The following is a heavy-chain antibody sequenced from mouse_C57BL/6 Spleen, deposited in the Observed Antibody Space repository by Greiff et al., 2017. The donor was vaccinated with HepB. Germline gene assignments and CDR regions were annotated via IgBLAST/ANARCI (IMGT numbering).Heavy chain of an antibody. Sequence: QVQLKQSGPELVKPGASVKISCKASGYAFSSSWMNWVKQRPGKGLEWIGRIYPGDGDTNYNGKFKGKATLTADKSSSTAYMQLSSLTSEDSAVYFCARSDSGGLAMDYWGQGTSVTVSS. D-gene: IGHD3-2*01. CDR3: ARSDSGGLAMDY. CDR2: IYPGDGDT. CDR1: GYAFSSSW. V-gene: IGHV1-82*01. J-gene: IGHJ4*01.